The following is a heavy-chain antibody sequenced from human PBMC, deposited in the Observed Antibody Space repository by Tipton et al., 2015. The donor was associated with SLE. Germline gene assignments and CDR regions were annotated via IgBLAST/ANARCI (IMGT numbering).Heavy chain of an antibody. J-gene: IGHJ6*02. Sequence: GSLRLSCAASGFTFSSYGMHWVRQAPGKGLEWVAFIRYDGSNKYYADSVKGRFTISRDNSKNTLYLQMNSLRAEDTAVYYCAKDIPPLGYYYGMDVWGQGTTVTVSS. D-gene: IGHD7-27*01. CDR2: IRYDGSNK. CDR1: GFTFSSYG. CDR3: AKDIPPLGYYYGMDV. V-gene: IGHV3-30*02.